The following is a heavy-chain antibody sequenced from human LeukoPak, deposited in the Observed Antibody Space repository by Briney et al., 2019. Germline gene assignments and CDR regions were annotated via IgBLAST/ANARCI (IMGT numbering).Heavy chain of an antibody. CDR1: GFTFSSYS. V-gene: IGHV3-48*01. CDR2: ISSSSSTI. Sequence: GGSLRLSCAATGFTFSSYSMNWVRQAPGKGLEWVSYISSSSSTIYYADSVKGRFTISIDNAKNSLSLQMNSLRAEDTAVYYCARIEDYGDYYFDYWGQGTLVTVSS. D-gene: IGHD4-17*01. CDR3: ARIEDYGDYYFDY. J-gene: IGHJ4*02.